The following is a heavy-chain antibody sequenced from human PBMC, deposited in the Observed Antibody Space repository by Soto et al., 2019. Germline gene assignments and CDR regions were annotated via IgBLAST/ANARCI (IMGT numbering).Heavy chain of an antibody. Sequence: ASVKVSCKASGYTFTGYYMHWVRQAPGQGLEWMGWINPNSGGTNYAQKFQGWVTMTRDTSISTAYMELSRLRSDDTAVYYCARDFADYDILTGYYYLYYFDYWGQGTLVTVSS. D-gene: IGHD3-9*01. CDR3: ARDFADYDILTGYYYLYYFDY. J-gene: IGHJ4*02. CDR2: INPNSGGT. V-gene: IGHV1-2*04. CDR1: GYTFTGYY.